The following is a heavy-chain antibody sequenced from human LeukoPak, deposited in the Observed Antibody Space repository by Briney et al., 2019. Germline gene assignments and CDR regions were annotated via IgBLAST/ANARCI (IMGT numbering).Heavy chain of an antibody. CDR3: ARVPRRDGYKGGFDY. CDR2: ISYDGSNK. D-gene: IGHD5-24*01. CDR1: GFTFSSYT. Sequence: GGSLRLSCAASGFTFSSYTMHWVRQAPGKGLEWVAVISYDGSNKYYADSVKGRFTISRDNSKNTLYLQMNSLRAEDTAVYYCARVPRRDGYKGGFDYWGQGTLVTVSS. J-gene: IGHJ4*02. V-gene: IGHV3-30*04.